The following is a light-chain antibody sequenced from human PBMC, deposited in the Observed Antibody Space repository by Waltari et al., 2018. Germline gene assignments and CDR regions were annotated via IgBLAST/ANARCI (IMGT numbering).Light chain of an antibody. Sequence: EIVLTQSPGTLSLSLGERATLSCRASQSVSRALAWYQQKTGQAPRLLIYDASTRATRIPDRFSGSGSGTDFSLTISRLEPDDFAVYYCQHYVRLPATFGQGTTVEI. J-gene: IGKJ1*01. CDR1: QSVSRA. V-gene: IGKV3-20*01. CDR2: DAS. CDR3: QHYVRLPAT.